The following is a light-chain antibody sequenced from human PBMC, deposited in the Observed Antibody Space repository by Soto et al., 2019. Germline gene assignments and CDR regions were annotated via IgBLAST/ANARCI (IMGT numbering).Light chain of an antibody. CDR3: QSYGSSLSRRWV. CDR2: G. V-gene: IGLV1-40*01. CDR1: RSNIGAGYP. J-gene: IGLJ3*02. Sequence: QSVLTQPPSVSGAPGQRVTISCTGSRSNIGAGYPVHWYQQLPGTAPKLLVAGNRPSGVPDRFSVSKSGASASLAITGLQAEDEADYYCQSYGSSLSRRWVFGGGTKVTVL.